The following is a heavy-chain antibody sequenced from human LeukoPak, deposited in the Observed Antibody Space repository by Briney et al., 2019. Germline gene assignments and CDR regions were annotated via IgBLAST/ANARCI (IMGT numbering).Heavy chain of an antibody. V-gene: IGHV3-7*01. CDR3: ARDGEYSSSSAAFDI. Sequence: GGSLRLSCAAPGFTFSSYWMSWVRQAPGKGLEWVANIKQDGSEKYYVDSVKGRFTISRDNAMNSLYLQMNSLRAEDTAVYYCARDGEYSSSSAAFDIWGQGTMVTVSS. J-gene: IGHJ3*02. CDR1: GFTFSSYW. D-gene: IGHD6-6*01. CDR2: IKQDGSEK.